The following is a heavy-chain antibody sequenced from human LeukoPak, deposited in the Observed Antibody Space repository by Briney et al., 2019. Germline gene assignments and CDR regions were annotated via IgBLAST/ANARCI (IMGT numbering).Heavy chain of an antibody. J-gene: IGHJ5*02. CDR3: ARGSAVWELTSNWFDP. V-gene: IGHV4-34*01. CDR2: INHSGST. Sequence: SETLSLTCAVYGGSFSGYYWSWIRQPPGKGLEWIGEINHSGSTNYNPSLKSRVTISVDTSKNQFSLKLRFVTAADTAVYYCARGSAVWELTSNWFDPWGQGTLVTVSS. D-gene: IGHD1-26*01. CDR1: GGSFSGYY.